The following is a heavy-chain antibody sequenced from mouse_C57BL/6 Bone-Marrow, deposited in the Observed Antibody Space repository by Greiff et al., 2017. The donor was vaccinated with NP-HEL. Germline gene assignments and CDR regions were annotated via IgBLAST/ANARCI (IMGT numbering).Heavy chain of an antibody. CDR1: GYTFTSYW. Sequence: VQGVESGAELVMPGASVKLSCKASGYTFTSYWMHWVKQRPGQGLEWIGEIDPSDSYTNYNQKFKGKSTLTVDKSSSTAYMQLSSLTSEDSAVYYCARGGYSNCAMDYWGQGTSVTVSS. CDR2: IDPSDSYT. D-gene: IGHD2-5*01. V-gene: IGHV1-69*01. J-gene: IGHJ4*01. CDR3: ARGGYSNCAMDY.